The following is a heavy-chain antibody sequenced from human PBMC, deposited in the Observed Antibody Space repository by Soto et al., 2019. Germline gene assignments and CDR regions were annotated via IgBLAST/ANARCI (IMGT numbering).Heavy chain of an antibody. V-gene: IGHV4-34*01. CDR3: ARGSVDTVDSSGFSEY. J-gene: IGHJ4*02. CDR2: INHSGGT. Sequence: SETLSLTCAVYGGSFSAYYCSWIRQPPGKGLEWIGEINHSGGTSYNPSLKSRGTLSVDTSESQFSLKLTSVTAADRAVYYCARGSVDTVDSSGFSEYWGQGTPVTVSS. CDR1: GGSFSAYY. D-gene: IGHD3-22*01.